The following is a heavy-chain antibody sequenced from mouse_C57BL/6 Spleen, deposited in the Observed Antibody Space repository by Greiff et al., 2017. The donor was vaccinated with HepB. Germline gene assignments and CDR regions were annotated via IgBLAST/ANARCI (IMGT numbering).Heavy chain of an antibody. V-gene: IGHV1-81*01. CDR1: GYTFTSYG. CDR2: IYPRSGNT. J-gene: IGHJ3*01. CDR3: AYYDERAWFAY. Sequence: VKVVESGAELARPGASVKLSCKASGYTFTSYGISWVKQRTGQGLEWIGEIYPRSGNTYYNEKFKGKATLTADKSSSTAYMELRSLTSEDSAVYFCAYYDERAWFAYWGQGTLVTVSA. D-gene: IGHD1-1*01.